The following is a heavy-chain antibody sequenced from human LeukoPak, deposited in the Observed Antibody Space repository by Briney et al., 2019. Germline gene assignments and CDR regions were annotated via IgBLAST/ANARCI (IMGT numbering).Heavy chain of an antibody. J-gene: IGHJ2*01. CDR1: GYSISTSYY. Sequence: PSETLSLTCAVSGYSISTSYYWGWIWQPPGKGLGWIGSIYHSGSTYYNPSLKSRVTISLDTSKNQLSLKLSSVAAADTAVYYCARPGGRDYVFWYFDLWGRGTLDTVSS. V-gene: IGHV4-38-2*01. D-gene: IGHD3-16*01. CDR2: IYHSGST. CDR3: ARPGGRDYVFWYFDL.